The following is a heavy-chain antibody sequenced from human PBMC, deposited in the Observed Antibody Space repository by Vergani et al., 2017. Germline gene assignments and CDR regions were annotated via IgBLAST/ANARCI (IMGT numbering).Heavy chain of an antibody. D-gene: IGHD3-9*01. J-gene: IGHJ4*03. V-gene: IGHV1-46*03. CDR1: GYTFSNYY. CDR3: ARGDYGILTGYRY. Sequence: QVQVVQSGAEVKKSGASVKVSCKPSGYTFSNYYMHWVRQAPGQVLEWMGIINPSGGHTNYAQKFQGRATMTRDTSTSTVYMELSSLRSEDTAIYYCARGDYGILTGYRYWGQGTLVTVSA. CDR2: INPSGGHT.